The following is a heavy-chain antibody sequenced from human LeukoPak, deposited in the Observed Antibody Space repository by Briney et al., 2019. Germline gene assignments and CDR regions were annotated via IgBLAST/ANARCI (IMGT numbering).Heavy chain of an antibody. CDR1: GSTVSSNY. J-gene: IGHJ6*02. CDR3: AREMVYDFWSGYYIGSYGMDV. V-gene: IGHV3-53*01. Sequence: PGGSLRLSCAASGSTVSSNYMSWVRQAPGKGLEWVSVIYSGGSTYYADSVKGRFTISRDNSKNTLYLQMNSLRAEDTAVYYCAREMVYDFWSGYYIGSYGMDVWGQGTTVTVSS. D-gene: IGHD3-3*01. CDR2: IYSGGST.